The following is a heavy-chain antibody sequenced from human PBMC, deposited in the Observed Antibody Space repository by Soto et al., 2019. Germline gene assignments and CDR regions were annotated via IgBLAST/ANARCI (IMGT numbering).Heavy chain of an antibody. J-gene: IGHJ5*02. CDR3: ARAPKVSGSAQTRPDL. CDR1: SGSLSGYY. V-gene: IGHV4-34*01. CDR2: ISPSGTT. D-gene: IGHD6-6*01. Sequence: SETLSLTCSLYSGSLSGYYWSWIRQPPGKGLEWIGEISPSGTTNYSPSLKSRVSISVDTSKNQFSLNLTSLTAADTAVYYCARAPKVSGSAQTRPDLWGQGSLVTVSS.